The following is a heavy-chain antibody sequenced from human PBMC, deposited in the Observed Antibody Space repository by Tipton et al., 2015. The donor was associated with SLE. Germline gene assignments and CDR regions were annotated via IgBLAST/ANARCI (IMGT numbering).Heavy chain of an antibody. CDR1: GGSISTSNYY. V-gene: IGHV4-39*01. D-gene: IGHD4-17*01. J-gene: IGHJ2*01. CDR3: ARKTFGDYIFDI. CDR2: IYYSGRT. Sequence: TLSLTCTVSGGSISTSNYYWGWIRQPPGKGLEWIGNIYYSGRTHYNPSLKGRVTISVDTSINQFSLKMSSVTAADTAVYYCARKTFGDYIFDIWGRGALVTVSP.